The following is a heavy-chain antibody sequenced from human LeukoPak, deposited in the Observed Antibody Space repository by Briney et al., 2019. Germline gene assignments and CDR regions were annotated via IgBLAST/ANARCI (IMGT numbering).Heavy chain of an antibody. J-gene: IGHJ4*02. V-gene: IGHV3-23*01. Sequence: GGSLRLSCAASGFTFSSYAMSWVRQAPGKGLEWVSAISGSGGSTYYADSVKGRFTISRDNAQNSLFLQLTSLRAEDTAVYYCARGRQAGGPYCSDYWGQGTLVTVSS. CDR1: GFTFSSYA. CDR3: ARGRQAGGPYCSDY. D-gene: IGHD6-25*01. CDR2: ISGSGGST.